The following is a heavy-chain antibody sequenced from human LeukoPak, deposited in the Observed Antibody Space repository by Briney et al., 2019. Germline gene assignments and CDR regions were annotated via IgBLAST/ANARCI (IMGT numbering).Heavy chain of an antibody. CDR1: GFTFSSYA. CDR3: AKRGHYDFWSGYYTGIAEVDYYYMDV. Sequence: GGSLRLSCAASGFTFSSYAMSWVRQAPGKGLEWVSAISGSGGGTYYADSVKGRFTISRDNSKNTLYLQMNSLRAEDTAVYYCAKRGHYDFWSGYYTGIAEVDYYYMDVWGKGTTVTVSS. CDR2: ISGSGGGT. V-gene: IGHV3-23*01. D-gene: IGHD3-3*01. J-gene: IGHJ6*03.